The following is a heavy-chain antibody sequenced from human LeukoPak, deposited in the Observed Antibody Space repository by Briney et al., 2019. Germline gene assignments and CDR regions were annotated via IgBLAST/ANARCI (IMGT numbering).Heavy chain of an antibody. J-gene: IGHJ4*02. CDR2: ISYDGSNK. V-gene: IGHV3-30-3*01. Sequence: PGGSLRLSCAASGFTFSSYPIHWVRQAPGKGLEWVAVISYDGSNKYYAQSVEGRFTISRDNSKNTLYLQMNSLRDEDTAPYYCARVGDTSGYYYADYWGQGTVVTVSS. D-gene: IGHD3-22*01. CDR1: GFTFSSYP. CDR3: ARVGDTSGYYYADY.